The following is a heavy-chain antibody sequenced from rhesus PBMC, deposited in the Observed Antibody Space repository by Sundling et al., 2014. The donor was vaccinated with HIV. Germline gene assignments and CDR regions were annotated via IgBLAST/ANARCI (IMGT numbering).Heavy chain of an antibody. CDR2: IGNDGSKK. J-gene: IGHJ6*01. CDR3: AAQEWGPGALDS. V-gene: IGHV3-54*02. D-gene: IGHD1-32*01. Sequence: EVQLVESGGGLVQPGGSLRLSCAASGFTFSSHGMHWVRQAPGKGLEWVARIGNDGSKKYYEDSVKDRFTISRDNSKEHVISSNEQPEIGDTALYYCAAQEWGPGALDSWGQGVVVTVS. CDR1: GFTFSSHG.